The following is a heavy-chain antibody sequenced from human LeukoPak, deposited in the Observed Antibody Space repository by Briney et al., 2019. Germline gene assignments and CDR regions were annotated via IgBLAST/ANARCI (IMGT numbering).Heavy chain of an antibody. CDR3: ATGSYDSSGYFTRYFDL. CDR1: GYTLTELS. Sequence: ASVKVSCKVSGYTLTELSMHWVRQAPGKGLEWMGGFDPEDGETIYAQKFQGRVTMTEDTSTDTAYMELSSLSSEDTAVYYCATGSYDSSGYFTRYFDLWGRGTLVTVSS. J-gene: IGHJ2*01. CDR2: FDPEDGET. V-gene: IGHV1-24*01. D-gene: IGHD3-22*01.